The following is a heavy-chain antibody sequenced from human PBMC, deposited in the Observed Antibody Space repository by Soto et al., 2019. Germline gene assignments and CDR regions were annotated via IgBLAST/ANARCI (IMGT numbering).Heavy chain of an antibody. CDR3: AKAACGTECYYRLDV. CDR1: GFIFSSHS. D-gene: IGHD2-15*01. Sequence: WGSLRLSCAASGFIFSSHSMSWVRQAPGKGLEWVSGISGSGGTTFYADSVKGRFSISRDNSQNTLYLQMSSLRAEDTAVYYCAKAACGTECYYRLDVWGKGTTVTVSS. V-gene: IGHV3-23*01. J-gene: IGHJ6*04. CDR2: ISGSGGTT.